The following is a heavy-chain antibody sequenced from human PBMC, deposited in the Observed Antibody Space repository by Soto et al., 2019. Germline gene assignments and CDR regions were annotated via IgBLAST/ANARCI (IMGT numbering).Heavy chain of an antibody. CDR1: GCSLSSSYYS. CDR2: NNHSGST. V-gene: IGHV4-39*07. J-gene: IGHJ5*02. Sequence: TLSLTFPVSGCSLSSSYYSWGWGPQPPGKGVEWIGENNHSGSTYNNPSLKSRVTISVDTSKNQFSLKLSSVTAADTAVYYCAREHEYCSGGSCRSNWFDPWGQGTLVTVSS. D-gene: IGHD2-15*01. CDR3: AREHEYCSGGSCRSNWFDP.